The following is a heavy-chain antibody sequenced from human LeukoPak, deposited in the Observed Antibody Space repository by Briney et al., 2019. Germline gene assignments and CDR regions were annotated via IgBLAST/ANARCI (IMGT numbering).Heavy chain of an antibody. D-gene: IGHD1-14*01. J-gene: IGHJ4*02. CDR1: GYTFTGYY. CDR2: INPNSGGT. CDR3: AREPPSNGVYFDY. V-gene: IGHV1-2*02. Sequence: ASVKVSCKASGYTFTGYYMHWVRQAPGQGLEWMGWINPNSGGTNYAQKFQGRVTMTRDTSISTAYMELSRLRSDDTAVYYCAREPPSNGVYFDYWGQGTLVTVSS.